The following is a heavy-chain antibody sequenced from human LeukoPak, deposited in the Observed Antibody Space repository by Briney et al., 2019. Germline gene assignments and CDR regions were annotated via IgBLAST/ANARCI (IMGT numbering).Heavy chain of an antibody. CDR2: IYTSGST. D-gene: IGHD1-26*01. Sequence: SETLSLTCTVSGGSISSYYWSWIRQPAGKGLEWIGRIYTSGSTNYNPSLKSRVTMSVDTSKNQFSLKLGSVTAADTAVYYCARSSVGPRNYYYYYMDVWGKGTTVTVSS. J-gene: IGHJ6*03. CDR1: GGSISSYY. V-gene: IGHV4-4*07. CDR3: ARSSVGPRNYYYYYMDV.